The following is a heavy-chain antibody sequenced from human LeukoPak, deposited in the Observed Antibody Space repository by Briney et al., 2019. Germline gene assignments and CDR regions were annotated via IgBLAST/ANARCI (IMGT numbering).Heavy chain of an antibody. D-gene: IGHD4-17*01. J-gene: IGHJ5*02. Sequence: SETLSLTCAVYGVSFSGYYWSWIRQPPGKGLEWIGEINHSGSTNYNPSLKSRVTISVDTSKNQFSLKLSSVTAADTAVYYCARGLARTTVTTPTYNWFDPWGQGTLVTVSS. CDR2: INHSGST. CDR1: GVSFSGYY. CDR3: ARGLARTTVTTPTYNWFDP. V-gene: IGHV4-34*01.